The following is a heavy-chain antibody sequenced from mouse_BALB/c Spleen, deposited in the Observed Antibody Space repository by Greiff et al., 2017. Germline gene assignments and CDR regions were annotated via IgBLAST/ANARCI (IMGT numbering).Heavy chain of an antibody. CDR1: GFTFSDYG. J-gene: IGHJ4*01. Sequence: EVNVVESGGGLVQPGGSRKLSCAASGFTFSDYGMAWVRQAPGKGPEWVAFISNLAYSIYYADIVTGRFTISRENAKNTLYLEMSSLRSEDTAMYYCARVSTGTDAMDYWGQGTSVTVSS. CDR3: ARVSTGTDAMDY. CDR2: ISNLAYSI. D-gene: IGHD4-1*02. V-gene: IGHV5-15*02.